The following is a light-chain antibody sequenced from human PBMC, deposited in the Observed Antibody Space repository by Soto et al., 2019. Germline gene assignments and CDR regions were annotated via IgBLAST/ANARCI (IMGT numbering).Light chain of an antibody. V-gene: IGKV3-11*01. Sequence: EVVLTQSPVTLSLSPGERATLSCRASQSFRGLLAWYQQKPGQAPRLLIYDAYNRATGIPPRFSGSGSGTDFTLTISSLELEDSAVYYCQQRHMWPITLGQGTRLEIK. J-gene: IGKJ5*01. CDR2: DAY. CDR3: QQRHMWPIT. CDR1: QSFRGL.